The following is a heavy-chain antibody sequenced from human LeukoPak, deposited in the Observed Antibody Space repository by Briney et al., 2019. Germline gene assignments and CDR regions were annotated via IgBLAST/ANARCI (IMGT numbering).Heavy chain of an antibody. CDR3: AREHIVVVTAIHAFDI. CDR2: IYHSGST. J-gene: IGHJ3*02. CDR1: GGSISSSNW. D-gene: IGHD2-21*02. V-gene: IGHV4-4*02. Sequence: SETLSLTCAVSGGSISSSNWWSWVRQPPGKGLEWIGEIYHSGSTNYNPSLKSRVTISVDKSKNQFSLKLSSVTAADTAVYYCAREHIVVVTAIHAFDIWGQGTMVTVSS.